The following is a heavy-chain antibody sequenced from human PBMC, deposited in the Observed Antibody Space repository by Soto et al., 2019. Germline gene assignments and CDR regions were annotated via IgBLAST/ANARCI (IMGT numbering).Heavy chain of an antibody. V-gene: IGHV4-59*01. CDR1: GGSISGYY. CDR2: IHSSGDT. D-gene: IGHD1-7*01. J-gene: IGHJ4*02. CDR3: ARGGINWNYGPSLFDY. Sequence: QVQLQESGPGLLKPSETLSFTCSVSGGSISGYYWSWIRQPPGKRPEWIGYIHSSGDTFYYPSLQSRVAISVDTAKNQFSLKLRSVTAADTAVYYCARGGINWNYGPSLFDYWSPGTLVTVSS.